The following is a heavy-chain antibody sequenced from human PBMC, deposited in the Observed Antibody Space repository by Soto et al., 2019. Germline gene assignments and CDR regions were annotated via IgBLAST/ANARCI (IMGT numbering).Heavy chain of an antibody. D-gene: IGHD1-7*01. CDR1: GFTVSSNY. J-gene: IGHJ4*02. Sequence: EVQLVESGGGLVQPGGSLRLSCXXSGFTVSSNYMSWVRQAPGKGLECVSVLYSGGSTYYADSVKGRFTISRDSSKNTLYLHMNSLRAEDTAVYYCAREPRNRIAGSTTSEDYWGQGTLVTVSS. V-gene: IGHV3-66*01. CDR3: AREPRNRIAGSTTSEDY. CDR2: LYSGGST.